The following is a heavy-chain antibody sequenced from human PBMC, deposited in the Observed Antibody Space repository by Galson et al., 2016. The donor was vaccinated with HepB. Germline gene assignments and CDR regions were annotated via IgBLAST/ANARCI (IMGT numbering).Heavy chain of an antibody. J-gene: IGHJ4*02. Sequence: SVKVSCKASGGTFSRYPISWVRQAPGQGLEWMGGIIPMFGTAKYGQKFQGRVTITADESTSTDYMDLTSLRSEDTAVYYCARGGFDNWDEADPFDYWGQGTLVTVSS. V-gene: IGHV1-69*13. CDR3: ARGGFDNWDEADPFDY. D-gene: IGHD1-20*01. CDR1: GGTFSRYP. CDR2: IIPMFGTA.